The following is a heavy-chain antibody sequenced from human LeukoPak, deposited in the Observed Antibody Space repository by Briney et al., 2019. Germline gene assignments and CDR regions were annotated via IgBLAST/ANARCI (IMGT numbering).Heavy chain of an antibody. Sequence: GASVKVSCKASGYTFTGYYMHWVRQAPGQGLEWMGWINPNSGGTNYAQKFQGRVTMTRDTSISTAYMELSRLRSDDTAVYYCASPSHGGSYGAFDIWGQGTMVTVSS. CDR1: GYTFTGYY. D-gene: IGHD1-26*01. CDR3: ASPSHGGSYGAFDI. J-gene: IGHJ3*02. CDR2: INPNSGGT. V-gene: IGHV1-2*02.